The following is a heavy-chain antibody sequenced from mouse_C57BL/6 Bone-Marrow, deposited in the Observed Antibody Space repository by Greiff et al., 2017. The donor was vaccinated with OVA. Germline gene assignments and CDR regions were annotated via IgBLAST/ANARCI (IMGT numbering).Heavy chain of an antibody. D-gene: IGHD1-1*01. Sequence: QVQLQQPGAELVKPGASVKMSCKASGYTFTSYWITWVKQRPGQGLEWIGDIYPGSGSTNYNEKFKSKATLTVDTSSSTAYMQLSSLTSEDSAVYYCARKGTTVVPYYFDYWGQGTTLTVSS. CDR3: ARKGTTVVPYYFDY. CDR2: IYPGSGST. V-gene: IGHV1-55*01. CDR1: GYTFTSYW. J-gene: IGHJ2*01.